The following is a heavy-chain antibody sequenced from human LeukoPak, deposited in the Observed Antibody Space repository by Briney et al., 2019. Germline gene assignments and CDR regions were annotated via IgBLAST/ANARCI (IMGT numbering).Heavy chain of an antibody. CDR3: ARHDRVADAFDI. Sequence: PSETLSLTCTVSGRSISTYFWNWIRQPPGKGLEWIGYIYYNGSTNYNPSLKSRVTISVDTSKNRFALRLSSVTAADTAVYHCARHDRVADAFDIWGQGTMVTVSS. J-gene: IGHJ3*02. D-gene: IGHD3-22*01. CDR1: GRSISTYF. V-gene: IGHV4-59*08. CDR2: IYYNGST.